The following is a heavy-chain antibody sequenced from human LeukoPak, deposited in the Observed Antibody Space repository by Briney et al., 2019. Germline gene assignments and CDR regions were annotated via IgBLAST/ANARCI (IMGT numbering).Heavy chain of an antibody. Sequence: ASVKVSCKASGYTFTGYYMHWVRQAPGQGLEWMGWINPNSGGTNYAQKFQGRVTMTRDTSISTAYMELSRLRSDDTAVYYCARGRYYYDSSGYYLDYWGQGTLATVSS. V-gene: IGHV1-2*02. J-gene: IGHJ4*02. D-gene: IGHD3-22*01. CDR1: GYTFTGYY. CDR3: ARGRYYYDSSGYYLDY. CDR2: INPNSGGT.